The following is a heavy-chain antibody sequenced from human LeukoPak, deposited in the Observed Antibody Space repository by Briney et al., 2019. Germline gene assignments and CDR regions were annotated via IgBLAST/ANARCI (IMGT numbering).Heavy chain of an antibody. V-gene: IGHV1-18*03. D-gene: IGHD2-21*02. CDR2: ISAYNGNT. Sequence: ASVKVSCKASGYTFTSYGISWVRQAPGQGLEWMGWISAYNGNTNYAQKLQGRVTMTTDTSTSTAYMELSSLRSEDMAVYYCARLVAYCGGDCSPDAFDIWGQGTMVTVSS. CDR3: ARLVAYCGGDCSPDAFDI. J-gene: IGHJ3*02. CDR1: GYTFTSYG.